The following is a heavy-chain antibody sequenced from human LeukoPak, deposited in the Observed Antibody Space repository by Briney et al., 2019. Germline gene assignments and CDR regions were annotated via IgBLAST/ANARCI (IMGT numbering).Heavy chain of an antibody. V-gene: IGHV4-34*01. Sequence: PSETLSLTCAVYGVSFSGYYWSWIRQPPGKGLEWIGEINHSGSTNYNPSLKSRVTISVDMSRNQFSLKLSSVTAADTAVFYCARGPPTVYGGNGFYYVFDYWGQGTLVTVSS. J-gene: IGHJ4*02. CDR2: INHSGST. CDR3: ARGPPTVYGGNGFYYVFDY. D-gene: IGHD3-22*01. CDR1: GVSFSGYY.